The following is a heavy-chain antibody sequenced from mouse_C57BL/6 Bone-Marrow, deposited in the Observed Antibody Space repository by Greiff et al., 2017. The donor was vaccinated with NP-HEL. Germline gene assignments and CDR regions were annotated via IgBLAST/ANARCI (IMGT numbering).Heavy chain of an antibody. CDR3: ARDKMDY. Sequence: EVMLVESGGGLVKPGGSLKLSCAASGFTFSSYAMSWVRQTPEKRLEWVATISDGGSYTYYPDNVKGRFTISRDNAKNNLYLQMSHLKSEDIAMYYCARDKMDYWGQGTSVTVSS. CDR1: GFTFSSYA. CDR2: ISDGGSYT. J-gene: IGHJ4*01. V-gene: IGHV5-4*01.